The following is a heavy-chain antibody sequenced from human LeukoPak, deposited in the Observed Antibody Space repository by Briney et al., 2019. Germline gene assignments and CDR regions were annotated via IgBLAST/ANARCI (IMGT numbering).Heavy chain of an antibody. CDR2: ITTDGST. J-gene: IGHJ3*01. Sequence: QTGGSLRLSRFATGVAFRSEYMHWVRQPPGKGLVWVSRITTDGSTTYAHSVRGRFTISRDNAKNTLYLQMNSLRVEDTAVYYCARDCPGENNAFDFWGQGTLISVSS. V-gene: IGHV3-74*01. D-gene: IGHD7-27*01. CDR1: GVAFRSEY. CDR3: ARDCPGENNAFDF.